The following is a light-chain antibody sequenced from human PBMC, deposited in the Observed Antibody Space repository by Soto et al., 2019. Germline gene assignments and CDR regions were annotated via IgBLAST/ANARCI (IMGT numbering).Light chain of an antibody. V-gene: IGLV2-14*01. CDR3: SSYAASRNRL. Sequence: QSVLTQPASVSGSPGQSITISCTGTSSDFGDYNYVSWYQHHPDKAPKLIIFGVSNRPSGVSNRFSASKSGNTASLTISGLQVDDEADYYCSSYAASRNRLFGNGTKVTVL. J-gene: IGLJ1*01. CDR2: GVS. CDR1: SSDFGDYNY.